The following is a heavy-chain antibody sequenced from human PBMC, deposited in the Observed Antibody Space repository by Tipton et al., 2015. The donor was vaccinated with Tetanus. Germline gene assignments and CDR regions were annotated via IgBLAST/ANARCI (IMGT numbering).Heavy chain of an antibody. CDR1: GGLLSTGGYS. V-gene: IGHV4-30-2*01. CDR2: IYHTGST. Sequence: TLSLTCAVSGGLLSTGGYSWGWIRQPPGQGLEWIGYIYHTGSTYYNPSLRGRVTSSTVGSKNHVSLRLTAVTAADTGVYFCVRGRGSGAQGFGFEHWGRGTQVIVSS. D-gene: IGHD3-10*01. CDR3: VRGRGSGAQGFGFEH. J-gene: IGHJ4*02.